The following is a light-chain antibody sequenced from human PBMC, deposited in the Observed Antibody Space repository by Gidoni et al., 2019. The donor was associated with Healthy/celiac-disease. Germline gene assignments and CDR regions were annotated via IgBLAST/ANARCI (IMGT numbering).Light chain of an antibody. Sequence: DIQMTQSPSSLSASVGDRVTITCRASQGISNYLAWYQQKPGKVPKLLIYAASTLQSGVPSRFSGSGSGTDFTLTISSLQPEDVATYYCQKYNSAPSYTFXQXTKLEIK. CDR1: QGISNY. CDR2: AAS. J-gene: IGKJ2*01. V-gene: IGKV1-27*01. CDR3: QKYNSAPSYT.